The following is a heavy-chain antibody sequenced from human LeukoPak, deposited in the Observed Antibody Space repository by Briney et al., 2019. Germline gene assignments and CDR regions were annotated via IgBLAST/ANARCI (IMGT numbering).Heavy chain of an antibody. J-gene: IGHJ4*02. V-gene: IGHV4-61*02. CDR3: ARADYGDLLDY. CDR1: GGSISSDDYY. D-gene: IGHD4-17*01. CDR2: IYTSGST. Sequence: SQTLSLTCTVSGGSISSDDYYWSWIRQPAGTGLEWIGRIYTSGSTNYNPSLKSRVTMSVDTSKNQFSLKLSSVTAADTAVYYCARADYGDLLDYWGQGTLVTVSS.